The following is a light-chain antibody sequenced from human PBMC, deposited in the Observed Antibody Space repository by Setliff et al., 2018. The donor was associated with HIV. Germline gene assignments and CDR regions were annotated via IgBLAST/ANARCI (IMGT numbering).Light chain of an antibody. CDR3: QQRSDSWT. J-gene: IGKJ1*01. V-gene: IGKV3-11*01. CDR2: DAS. Sequence: EIVLTQSPPTLSLSPGERATLSCRASQSVSSYFAWYQQKPGQAPRLLIYDASNRATGIPARFSGSGSGTDFTLTISRLEPEDSAVYYCQQRSDSWTFGQGTKVDIK. CDR1: QSVSSY.